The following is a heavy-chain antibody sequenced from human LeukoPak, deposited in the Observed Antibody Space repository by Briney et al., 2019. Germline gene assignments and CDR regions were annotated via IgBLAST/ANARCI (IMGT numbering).Heavy chain of an antibody. CDR3: ARGSWIQRGRSCYYMDV. CDR2: INPNSGGT. J-gene: IGHJ6*03. D-gene: IGHD5-18*01. CDR1: GYTFTGYY. Sequence: ASVKVSCKASGYTFTGYYMHWVRRAPGQGLEWMGWINPNSGGTNYAQKFQGRVTMTRDTSISTAYMELSRLRSDDTAVYYCARGSWIQRGRSCYYMDVWGKGTTVTISS. V-gene: IGHV1-2*02.